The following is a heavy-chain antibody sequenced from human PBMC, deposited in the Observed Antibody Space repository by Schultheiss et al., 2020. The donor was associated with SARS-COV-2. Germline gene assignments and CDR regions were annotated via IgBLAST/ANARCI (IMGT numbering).Heavy chain of an antibody. CDR2: IYYSGST. CDR3: RPESTENWFDP. Sequence: TLSRTGDVSGYSISSVEYWGWIRQPPGKGLEWIGSIYYSGSTYYNPSLKSRVTISVDTSKNQFSLKLSSVTAADTAVYYCRPESTENWFDPWGQGTLVTVSS. CDR1: GYSISSVEY. V-gene: IGHV4-38-2*01. D-gene: IGHD2-2*01. J-gene: IGHJ5*02.